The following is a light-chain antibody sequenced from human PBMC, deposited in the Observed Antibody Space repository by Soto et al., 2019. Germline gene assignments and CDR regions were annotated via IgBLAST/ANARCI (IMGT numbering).Light chain of an antibody. Sequence: QSALTQPASVSGSPGQSITISCTGSNSDIGAYDYVSWYQQHPGKPPTLLIYEVTFRPSGVPNRFSGSKSGTSASLAITGLQVEDEADYYCQSYDTTLNTYVFGPGTKVTVL. CDR2: EVT. J-gene: IGLJ1*01. CDR1: NSDIGAYDY. V-gene: IGLV2-14*01. CDR3: QSYDTTLNTYV.